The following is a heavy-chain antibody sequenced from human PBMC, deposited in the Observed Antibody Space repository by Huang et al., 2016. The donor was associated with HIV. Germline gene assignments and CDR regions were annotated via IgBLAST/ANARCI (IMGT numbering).Heavy chain of an antibody. CDR3: AKDLWYSSGWSFDY. CDR1: GFTFSSYA. Sequence: EVQLLESGGGLLQPGRSLRLSCAVSGFTFSSYAMSWVRQAPGKGLEWVSSIRGRGDYTYYADSVKGRFTVSRDNSKNTLYLQMNSLRAEDTALYYCAKDLWYSSGWSFDYWGQGTLVTVSS. V-gene: IGHV3-23*01. J-gene: IGHJ4*02. CDR2: IRGRGDYT. D-gene: IGHD6-19*01.